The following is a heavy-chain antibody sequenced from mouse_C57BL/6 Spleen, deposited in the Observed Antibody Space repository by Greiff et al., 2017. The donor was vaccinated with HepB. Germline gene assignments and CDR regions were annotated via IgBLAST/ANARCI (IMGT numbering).Heavy chain of an antibody. V-gene: IGHV5-6*01. Sequence: EVHLVESGGDLVKPGGSLKLSCAASGFTFSSYGMSWVRQTPDKRLEWVATISSGGSYTYYPDSVKGRFTISRDNAKNTLYLQMSSLKSEDTAMYYCAREDPGTSYYFDYWGQGTTLTVSS. CDR3: AREDPGTSYYFDY. CDR1: GFTFSSYG. CDR2: ISSGGSYT. D-gene: IGHD4-1*01. J-gene: IGHJ2*01.